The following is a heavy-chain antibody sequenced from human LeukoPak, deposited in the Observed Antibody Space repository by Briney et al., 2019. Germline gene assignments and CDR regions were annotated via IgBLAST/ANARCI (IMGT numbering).Heavy chain of an antibody. V-gene: IGHV3-21*01. CDR3: AREDGYCSGGNCYSYFDS. Sequence: GGSLRLSCAASGFTFSSYSMNWVRQAPGKGLEWVSSISSSSSYIYYADSVKGRFTITRDNTRNSLFLQMYSLRAEDTAVYFCAREDGYCSGGNCYSYFDSWGQGTLVTVSA. CDR1: GFTFSSYS. D-gene: IGHD2-15*01. J-gene: IGHJ4*02. CDR2: ISSSSSYI.